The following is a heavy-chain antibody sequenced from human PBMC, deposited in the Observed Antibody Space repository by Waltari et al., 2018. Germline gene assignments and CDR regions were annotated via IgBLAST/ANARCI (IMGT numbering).Heavy chain of an antibody. CDR3: AREYCAGECRLFDF. D-gene: IGHD2-21*01. CDR1: RNACGQHY. CDR2: IDPNSCAT. J-gene: IGHJ4*02. V-gene: IGHV1-2*02. Sequence: VQLVQSGTAVRRPGASVKVSCKVSRNACGQHYPPWVRRDPGQGLEGMGWIDPNSCATNYGQKFKDRITLTWDTSVNTAYMELTRLASFDTAVYYCAREYCAGECRLFDFWGQGTGLTVSS.